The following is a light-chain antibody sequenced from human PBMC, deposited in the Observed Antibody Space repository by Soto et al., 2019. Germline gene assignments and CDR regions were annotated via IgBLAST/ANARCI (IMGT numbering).Light chain of an antibody. V-gene: IGKV3-20*01. Sequence: EIVLTQSPGTLSLSPGERATLSCRASQSVSHSYLAWYQQKPGQAPRLLIYCASSRATGIPDRFSGSGSGTDFTLTISSLEPEDFAVYYCQQYSTSPRTFGQGTKVEIK. CDR3: QQYSTSPRT. CDR1: QSVSHSY. CDR2: CAS. J-gene: IGKJ1*01.